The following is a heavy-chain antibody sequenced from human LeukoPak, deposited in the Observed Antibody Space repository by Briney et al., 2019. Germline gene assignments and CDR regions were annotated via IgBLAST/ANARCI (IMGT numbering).Heavy chain of an antibody. D-gene: IGHD2-8*01. CDR3: ARLGVVGNYYYYMDV. Sequence: PSETLSLTCTVSGGSISSYYWSWIRQPPGKGLEWIGYIYTSGSTNYNPSLKSRVTILVDTSKNQFSLKLSSVTDADTAVYYCARLGVVGNYYYYMDVWGKGTTVTVSS. J-gene: IGHJ6*03. V-gene: IGHV4-4*09. CDR2: IYTSGST. CDR1: GGSISSYY.